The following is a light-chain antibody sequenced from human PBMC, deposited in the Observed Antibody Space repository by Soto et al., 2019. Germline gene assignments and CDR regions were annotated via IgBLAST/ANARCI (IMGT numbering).Light chain of an antibody. V-gene: IGLV2-11*01. CDR1: SSDVGGYNY. Sequence: QSVLTQPRSVSGSPGQSVTISCTGSSSDVGGYNYVSWYQQHPGKAPKLLIYDVTKRPSGVPDRFSGSKSGSTASLTISGLQAEDEADYYCCSYAGDYTLNYVFGTGTKV. J-gene: IGLJ1*01. CDR2: DVT. CDR3: CSYAGDYTLNYV.